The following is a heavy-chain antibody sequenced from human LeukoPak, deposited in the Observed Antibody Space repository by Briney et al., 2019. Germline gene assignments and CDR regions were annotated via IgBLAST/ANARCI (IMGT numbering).Heavy chain of an antibody. CDR1: GFTFEDFD. Sequence: PGGSLRLSCAASGFTFEDFDMTWVRQVPGKGLEWVSGINWNGVKTHYADSVKGRFTISRDNAKNTLYLEMNSLRVDDTALYHCARDSRIWCGTRDAFDIWGQETMVTVST. CDR2: INWNGVKT. CDR3: ARDSRIWCGTRDAFDI. J-gene: IGHJ3*02. D-gene: IGHD3-10*01. V-gene: IGHV3-20*01.